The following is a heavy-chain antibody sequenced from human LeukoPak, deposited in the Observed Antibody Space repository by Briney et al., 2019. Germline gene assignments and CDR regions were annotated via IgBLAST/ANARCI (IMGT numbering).Heavy chain of an antibody. CDR3: ARARVSPEGDFDY. D-gene: IGHD6-6*01. CDR1: GYTFTGYY. V-gene: IGHV1-2*02. Sequence: GASVKVSCKASGYTFTGYYMHWVRQAPGQGLEWMGWINPNSGGTNYAQKFQGRVTMTRDTSISTAYMELSRLRSDDTAVYYCARARVSPEGDFDYWGQGTLVTVSS. J-gene: IGHJ4*02. CDR2: INPNSGGT.